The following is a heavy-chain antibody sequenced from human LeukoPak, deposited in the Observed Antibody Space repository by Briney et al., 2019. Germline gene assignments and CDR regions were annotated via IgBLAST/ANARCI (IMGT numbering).Heavy chain of an antibody. Sequence: GGSLRFSCAASGFIFTNYFMSWVRQAPGKGLEWVASIKHDGSEKYYVDSVRGRFTISRDNTMNSLYLQMSSLRAEDTAVYYCATDRGWRTSGYYLYYFEYWGQGTLVTFSS. J-gene: IGHJ4*02. V-gene: IGHV3-7*01. CDR3: ATDRGWRTSGYYLYYFEY. CDR1: GFIFTNYF. CDR2: IKHDGSEK. D-gene: IGHD3-3*01.